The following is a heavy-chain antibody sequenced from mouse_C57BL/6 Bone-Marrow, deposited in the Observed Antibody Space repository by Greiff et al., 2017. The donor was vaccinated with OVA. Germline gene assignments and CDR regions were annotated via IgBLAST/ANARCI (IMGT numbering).Heavy chain of an antibody. V-gene: IGHV1-4*01. CDR3: ARADY. CDR1: GYTFTGYT. Sequence: QVQLQQSGAELVRPGASVTMSCKASGYTFTGYTMHWVKQRPGQGLEWIGYIYPSSGSTKYNQTFKDKATLTADKSSSTAYMQLSGLTSENTAVYYCARADYWGQGTTLTVSS. CDR2: IYPSSGST. J-gene: IGHJ2*01.